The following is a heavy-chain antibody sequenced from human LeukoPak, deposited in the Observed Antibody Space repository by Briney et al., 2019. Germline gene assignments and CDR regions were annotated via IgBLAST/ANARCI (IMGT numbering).Heavy chain of an antibody. Sequence: VASVKVSCKASGYTFISYGISWVRQAPGQGLEWMGWISAYNGNTNHAQKVQGRVTLTTDTSTSTAYMEMRSLRSDDTAVYYCAREGYSGYGGYYYYGMDVWGKGTTVTVSS. CDR3: AREGYSGYGGYYYYGMDV. V-gene: IGHV1-18*04. J-gene: IGHJ6*04. CDR1: GYTFISYG. CDR2: ISAYNGNT. D-gene: IGHD5-12*01.